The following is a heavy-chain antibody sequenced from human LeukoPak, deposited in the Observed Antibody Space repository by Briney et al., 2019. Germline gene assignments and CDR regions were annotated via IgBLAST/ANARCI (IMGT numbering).Heavy chain of an antibody. CDR2: ISAHNGDT. Sequence: APVKVSCKASGYTFTSYGISWVRQAPGQGLEWMGWISAHNGDTSYEEKLQGRVTMTTDTSTSTAYMELRSLRSDDTAVYYCARDKGTVATYYYYYMDVWGKGTTVTVSS. CDR1: GYTFTSYG. V-gene: IGHV1-18*01. J-gene: IGHJ6*03. CDR3: ARDKGTVATYYYYYMDV. D-gene: IGHD6-19*01.